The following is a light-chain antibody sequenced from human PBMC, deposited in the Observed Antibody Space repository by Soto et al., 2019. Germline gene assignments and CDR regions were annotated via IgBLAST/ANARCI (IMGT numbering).Light chain of an antibody. CDR3: TSSDSNRSPLYV. CDR1: SSNIGAGYD. V-gene: IGLV1-40*01. Sequence: QSVLTQPPSESGAPGQRVSISCTGSSSNIGAGYDVHWYQHLPGTAPKLLIYANNNRPSGVPDRFSGSKSGTSASLAITGLQAEDEVYHYCTSSDSNRSPLYVSGTGTKSPS. CDR2: ANN. J-gene: IGLJ1*01.